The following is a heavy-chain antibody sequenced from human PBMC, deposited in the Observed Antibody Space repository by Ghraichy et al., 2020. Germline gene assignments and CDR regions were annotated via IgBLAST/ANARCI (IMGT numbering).Heavy chain of an antibody. Sequence: GGSLRLSCAASGFTFRNYGMHWVRQAPGKGLEWVTCIWYDGSNKYYADSVKGRFTISRDSSKNMLYLQMDSLRAEDTAVYYCATDRSERYFDLWGRGTLVSVST. J-gene: IGHJ2*01. V-gene: IGHV3-30*02. CDR1: GFTFRNYG. CDR2: IWYDGSNK. CDR3: ATDRSERYFDL.